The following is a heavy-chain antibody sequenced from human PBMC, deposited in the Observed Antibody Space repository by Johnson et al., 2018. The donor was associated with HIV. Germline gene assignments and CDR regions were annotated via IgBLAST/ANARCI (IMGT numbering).Heavy chain of an antibody. CDR1: GFTFSSYG. CDR3: TRAGQGAYSSSWYGTLGAFDI. D-gene: IGHD6-13*01. Sequence: QVQLVESGGGVVQPGGSLRLSCAASGFTFSSYGMHWVRQAPGKGLEWVAFIRYDGSNKYYADSVKGRFTISRDTSKNTLYLQMNSLRAEDRAVYYCTRAGQGAYSSSWYGTLGAFDIWGQGTMVTVSS. CDR2: IRYDGSNK. V-gene: IGHV3-30*02. J-gene: IGHJ3*02.